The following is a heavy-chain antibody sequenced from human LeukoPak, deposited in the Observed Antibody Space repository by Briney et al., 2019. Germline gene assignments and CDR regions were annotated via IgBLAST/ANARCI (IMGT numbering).Heavy chain of an antibody. D-gene: IGHD3-10*01. CDR1: GFTFSRYW. V-gene: IGHV3-7*01. CDR3: VGPDSQFDC. CDR2: INQDGSDRSDK. J-gene: IGHJ4*02. Sequence: PGGSLRLSCVASGFTFSRYWMSWVRQAPGKGLEWVAHINQDGSDRSDKYSVDSVKGRLTVSRDNAKNSLYLQMNNLRVEDTAVYYCVGPDSQFDCWGQGTLVTVSS.